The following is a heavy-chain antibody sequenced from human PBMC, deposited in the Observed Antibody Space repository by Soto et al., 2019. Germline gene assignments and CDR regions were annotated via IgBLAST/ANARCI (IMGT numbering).Heavy chain of an antibody. Sequence: QVHLQESGPGLVKPSGTLSLTCAVSGGSISSTNWWSWVRQPPGQGLDWIGEIYHSGSTNYNPSLKSGLTISVDKSKNQFSLKLSSVTAADTAVYYCARGGTGSIDYWGQGTLVTVSS. V-gene: IGHV4-4*02. D-gene: IGHD1-26*01. J-gene: IGHJ4*02. CDR3: ARGGTGSIDY. CDR1: GGSISSTNW. CDR2: IYHSGST.